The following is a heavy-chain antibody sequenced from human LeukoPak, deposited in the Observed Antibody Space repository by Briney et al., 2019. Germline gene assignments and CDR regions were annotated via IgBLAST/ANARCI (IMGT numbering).Heavy chain of an antibody. D-gene: IGHD5-12*01. V-gene: IGHV1-8*01. Sequence: GASVKVSCKVSGYTFTSYDINWVRQATGQGLEWMGWMNPNSGNTGYAQKFQGRVTMTRNTSISTAYMELSSLRSEDTAVYYCAREWIRRGGFDPWGQGTLVTVSS. CDR2: MNPNSGNT. CDR3: AREWIRRGGFDP. J-gene: IGHJ5*02. CDR1: GYTFTSYD.